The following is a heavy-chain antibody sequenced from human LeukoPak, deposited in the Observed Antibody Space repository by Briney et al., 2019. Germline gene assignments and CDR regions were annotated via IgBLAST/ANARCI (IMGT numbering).Heavy chain of an antibody. V-gene: IGHV4-4*07. CDR2: IYTSGST. CDR3: AGRYSSGWYSEVDAFDI. D-gene: IGHD6-19*01. J-gene: IGHJ3*02. CDR1: GGSITTYY. Sequence: SETLSLTCTVSGGSITTYYWNWIRQPAGKGLEWIGRIYTSGSTNYNPSLKSRVTISVDTSKNQFSLKLSSVTAADTAVYYCAGRYSSGWYSEVDAFDIWGQGTMVTVSS.